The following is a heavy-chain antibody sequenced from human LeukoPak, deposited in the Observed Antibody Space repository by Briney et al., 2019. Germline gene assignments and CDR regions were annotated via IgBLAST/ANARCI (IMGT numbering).Heavy chain of an antibody. CDR3: TSPFRGAVAGTFRGAFDI. J-gene: IGHJ3*02. CDR2: IYYSGST. V-gene: IGHV4-39*01. CDR1: GXSISSSSHY. D-gene: IGHD6-19*01. Sequence: SETLSLTCTVSGXSISSSSHYWGWIRQPPGKGLEWIGSIYYSGSTYYNPSLKSRVTISVDTSKNQFSLKLSSVTAADTAVYFCTSPFRGAVAGTFRGAFDIWGQGTMVSVSS.